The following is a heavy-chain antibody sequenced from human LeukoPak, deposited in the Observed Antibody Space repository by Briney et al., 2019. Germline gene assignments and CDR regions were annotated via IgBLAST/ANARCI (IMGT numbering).Heavy chain of an antibody. J-gene: IGHJ4*02. CDR1: GFTFSSYS. CDR3: ARGRAAAGRFDY. V-gene: IGHV3-7*01. Sequence: GGSLRLSCAASGFTFSSYSMNWVRQAPGKGLEWVASIDQDGSVKYYVDSVKGRFTISRDNAKNSLYLQMNSLRAEDTAVYYCARGRAAAGRFDYWGQGTLVTVSS. CDR2: IDQDGSVK. D-gene: IGHD6-13*01.